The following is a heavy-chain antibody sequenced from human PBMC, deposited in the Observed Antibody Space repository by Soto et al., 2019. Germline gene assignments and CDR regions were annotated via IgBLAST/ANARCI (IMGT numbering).Heavy chain of an antibody. CDR2: ISGSGGNT. V-gene: IGHV3-23*01. CDR3: AKVGYGSGSISYFDY. J-gene: IGHJ4*02. D-gene: IGHD3-10*01. Sequence: EVQLLESGGGLVQPGGSLRLSCAASGFTFSSYAMSWVRQAPGKGLEWVSAISGSGGNTYYADSVKGRFTISRDNSKNTLYLQMNSLRAEDTAVYYCAKVGYGSGSISYFDYWGQGTLVTVSS. CDR1: GFTFSSYA.